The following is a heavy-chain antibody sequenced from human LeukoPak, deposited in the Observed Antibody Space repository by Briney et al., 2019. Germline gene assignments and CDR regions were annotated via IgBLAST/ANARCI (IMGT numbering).Heavy chain of an antibody. Sequence: PSETLSLTCTVSGGSISSGSYYWSWIRQPAGKGLEWIGRIYTSGSTNYNPSLKSRVTISVDTSKNQFSVKLSSVTAADTAVYYCARVGRYCSSTSCYTGWFDPWGQGTLVTVSS. CDR3: ARVGRYCSSTSCYTGWFDP. V-gene: IGHV4-61*02. CDR2: IYTSGST. D-gene: IGHD2-2*02. J-gene: IGHJ5*02. CDR1: GGSISSGSYY.